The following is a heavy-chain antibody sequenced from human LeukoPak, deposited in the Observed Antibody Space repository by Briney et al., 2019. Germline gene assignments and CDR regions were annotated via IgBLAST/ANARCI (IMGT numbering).Heavy chain of an antibody. V-gene: IGHV4-4*07. CDR3: ARDSTASSPWYFDL. J-gene: IGHJ2*01. Sequence: SETLSLTCTVSGGSISSYYWSWVRQPAGKGLEWIGRMYITGNTNYNPSLKSRVTMSLDTSKNHFSLKLSSVTAADTAVYYCARDSTASSPWYFDLWGRGTLVTVSS. CDR2: MYITGNT. D-gene: IGHD2-21*02. CDR1: GGSISSYY.